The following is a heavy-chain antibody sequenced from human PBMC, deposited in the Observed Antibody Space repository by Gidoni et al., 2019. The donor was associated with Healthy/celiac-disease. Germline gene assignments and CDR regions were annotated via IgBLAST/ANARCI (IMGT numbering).Heavy chain of an antibody. CDR2: INHSGST. Sequence: QVQLQQWGAGLLKPSETLSLTCAVYGVSFSGYYWSWIRQPPGKGLEWIGEINHSGSTNYNPSLKSRVTISVDTSKNQFSLKLSSVTAADTAVYYCARTTYYYDSSGYDYWGQGTLVTVSS. D-gene: IGHD3-22*01. V-gene: IGHV4-34*01. CDR3: ARTTYYYDSSGYDY. J-gene: IGHJ4*02. CDR1: GVSFSGYY.